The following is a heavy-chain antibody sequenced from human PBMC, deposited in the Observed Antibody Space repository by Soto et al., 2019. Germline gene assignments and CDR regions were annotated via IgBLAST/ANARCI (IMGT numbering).Heavy chain of an antibody. V-gene: IGHV3-33*01. Sequence: VQLVESGGGVVQPGRSLRLSCAASGFTFSSYGMHWVRQAPGKGLEWVAVIWYDGSNKYYADSVKGRFTISRDNSKNTLYLQMNSLRAEDTAVYYCARDFRAYYYYYYMDVWGKGTTVTVSS. J-gene: IGHJ6*03. CDR2: IWYDGSNK. D-gene: IGHD3-10*01. CDR3: ARDFRAYYYYYYMDV. CDR1: GFTFSSYG.